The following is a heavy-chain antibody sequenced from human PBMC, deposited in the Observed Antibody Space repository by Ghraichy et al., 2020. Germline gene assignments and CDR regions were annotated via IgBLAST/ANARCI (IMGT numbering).Heavy chain of an antibody. CDR2: INNRGGDR. D-gene: IGHD4-23*01. J-gene: IGHJ4*01. Sequence: GGSLRLSCAASGFTFSSYAMIWVRQAPGKGLEWVSGINNRGGDRYYADSVKGRFTISRDNSKNTMYLQMNSLRAEDTAVYYCARGLGWQPYGGVDYWGQGTLVIVSS. V-gene: IGHV3-23*01. CDR3: ARGLGWQPYGGVDY. CDR1: GFTFSSYA.